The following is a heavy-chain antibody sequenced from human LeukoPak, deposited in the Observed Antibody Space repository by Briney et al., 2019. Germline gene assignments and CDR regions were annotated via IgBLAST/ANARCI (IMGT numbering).Heavy chain of an antibody. CDR3: AKDGPSNYDILTGSGYYFDY. CDR1: GFTFDDYA. Sequence: GGSLRLSCAASGFTFDDYAMHWVRQAPGKGLEWVSGISWNSGSIGYADSVKGRFTISRDNAKNSLYLQTNSLRAEDTALYYCAKDGPSNYDILTGSGYYFDYWGQGTLVTVSS. CDR2: ISWNSGSI. V-gene: IGHV3-9*01. J-gene: IGHJ4*02. D-gene: IGHD3-9*01.